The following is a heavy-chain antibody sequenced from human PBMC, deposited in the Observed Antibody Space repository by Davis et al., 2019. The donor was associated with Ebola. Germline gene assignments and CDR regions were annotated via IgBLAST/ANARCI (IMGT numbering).Heavy chain of an antibody. D-gene: IGHD2-2*01. J-gene: IGHJ4*02. V-gene: IGHV3-11*06. CDR3: ARSPRYCISTSCYVDY. CDR1: GFTFSDYY. CDR2: ISSSSSYT. Sequence: GESLKISCAASGFTFSDYYMSWIRQAPGKGLEWVSYISSSSSYTNYADSVKGRFTISRDNAKNSLYLQMNSLRAEDTAVYYCARSPRYCISTSCYVDYWGQGTLVTVSS.